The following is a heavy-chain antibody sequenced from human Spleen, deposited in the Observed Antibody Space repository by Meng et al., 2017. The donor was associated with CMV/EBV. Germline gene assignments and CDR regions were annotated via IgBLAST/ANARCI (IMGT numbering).Heavy chain of an antibody. V-gene: IGHV4-59*01. D-gene: IGHD3-22*01. CDR1: GGSISSYD. CDR2: IENSGST. J-gene: IGHJ3*02. Sequence: SETLSLTCSVSGGSISSYDWSWIRQSPGRGLEWIAYIENSGSTNYNPSLKSRVTISVDMSRSQFSLTLSSVTAADTALYYCARLYYDTSGVPDRDAFDIWGQGTMVTVSS. CDR3: ARLYYDTSGVPDRDAFDI.